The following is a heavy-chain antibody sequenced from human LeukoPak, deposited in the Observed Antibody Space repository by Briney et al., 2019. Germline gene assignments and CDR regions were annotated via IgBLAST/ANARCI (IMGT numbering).Heavy chain of an antibody. J-gene: IGHJ4*02. CDR3: ARDSIGYCSGGSCYGY. CDR2: IYDSGKT. V-gene: IGHV4-59*12. D-gene: IGHD2-15*01. Sequence: PSETLSLTCTVSGGSISSYYWGWIRQPPGKGLEWIGCIYDSGKTNYNASLKSRVTISVDTSKNQFSLKLSSVTAADTAVYYCARDSIGYCSGGSCYGYWGQGTLVTVSS. CDR1: GGSISSYY.